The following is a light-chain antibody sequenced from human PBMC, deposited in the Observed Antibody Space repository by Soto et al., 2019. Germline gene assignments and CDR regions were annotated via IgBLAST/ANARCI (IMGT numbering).Light chain of an antibody. V-gene: IGKV2-30*01. Sequence: DVVMTQSPLSLPVTLGQPASISCTSSQSLVYSDGITYLNWFHQRPGQSPRRLIYKVSYRDSGVPDRFSGSGSGTDFTLQISRVEAEDVGVYYCMQGTHWPLTFGPGTRVDIK. CDR1: QSLVYSDGITY. CDR3: MQGTHWPLT. CDR2: KVS. J-gene: IGKJ3*01.